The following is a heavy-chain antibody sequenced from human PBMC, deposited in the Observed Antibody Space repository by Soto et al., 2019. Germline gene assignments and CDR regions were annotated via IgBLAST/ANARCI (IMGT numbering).Heavy chain of an antibody. J-gene: IGHJ5*01. Sequence: GGSMRLSCAASGFTFSTYTMNWVRQAPGKGLEWISSISSGSSYIYYAGSVKGRFTISRDNAKNSLFLQMNSLRADDTAVYYCARDILSGGAYPDSWGQGTKVTVSS. D-gene: IGHD3-10*01. V-gene: IGHV3-21*01. CDR2: ISSGSSYI. CDR1: GFTFSTYT. CDR3: ARDILSGGAYPDS.